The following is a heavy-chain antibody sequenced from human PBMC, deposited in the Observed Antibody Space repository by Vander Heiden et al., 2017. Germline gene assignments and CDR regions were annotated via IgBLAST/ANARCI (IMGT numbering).Heavy chain of an antibody. J-gene: IGHJ4*02. V-gene: IGHV4-34*01. Sequence: QVQLQQWGAGLLKPAETLSLTCPVYGGSFSGFYWSWIRQPPGRGLEGIGEINHRGSTNYNPSLKSRVTISVDTSKNQFSLKLSSVTAADTAVYYCARGLSVDWLYYYDSSARYYFDYWGQGTLVTVSS. CDR1: GGSFSGFY. D-gene: IGHD3-22*01. CDR3: ARGLSVDWLYYYDSSARYYFDY. CDR2: INHRGST.